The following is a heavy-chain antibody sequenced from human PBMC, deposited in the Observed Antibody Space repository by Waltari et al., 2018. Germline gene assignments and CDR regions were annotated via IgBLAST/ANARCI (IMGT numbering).Heavy chain of an antibody. J-gene: IGHJ4*02. D-gene: IGHD3-3*01. Sequence: EVQLLESGGGLVQPGGSLRLSCAASGFTFSSYAMSWVRQAPGKGLEWVSAISGSGGSTYYADSGKGRFTISRDNAKNTLDLQMNSLRAEDTAVYYCAKEVSIFGVGNYFDYWGQGTLVTVSS. CDR2: ISGSGGST. V-gene: IGHV3-23*01. CDR1: GFTFSSYA. CDR3: AKEVSIFGVGNYFDY.